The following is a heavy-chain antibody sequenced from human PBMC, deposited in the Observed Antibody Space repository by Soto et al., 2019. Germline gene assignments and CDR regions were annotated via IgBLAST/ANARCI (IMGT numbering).Heavy chain of an antibody. Sequence: AVQVSCKASGGTFITYAIDWVRQAPGQGLEWMGGIIPLFGTAKYAQNFQGRITITADESTNTAYMELRSMRSQDTSAYYCARRVHYDSSGYGFFYWGQGTLVTVSS. CDR2: IIPLFGTA. D-gene: IGHD3-22*01. J-gene: IGHJ4*02. CDR1: GGTFITYA. V-gene: IGHV1-69*13. CDR3: ARRVHYDSSGYGFFY.